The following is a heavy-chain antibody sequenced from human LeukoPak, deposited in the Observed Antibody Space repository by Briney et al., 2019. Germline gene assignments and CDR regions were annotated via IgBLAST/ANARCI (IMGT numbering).Heavy chain of an antibody. CDR2: IYYSGSP. Sequence: SQTLSLTCTVPGGSISSGGYYWSWIRQHPGKGLEWIGYIYYSGSPYYNPSLKSRVTISVDTSKNQFSLKLSSVIAADTAVYYCAREITMVRGVIHNYFDHWAQETLDTVSS. CDR3: AREITMVRGVIHNYFDH. V-gene: IGHV4-31*03. CDR1: GGSISSGGYY. J-gene: IGHJ4*02. D-gene: IGHD3-10*01.